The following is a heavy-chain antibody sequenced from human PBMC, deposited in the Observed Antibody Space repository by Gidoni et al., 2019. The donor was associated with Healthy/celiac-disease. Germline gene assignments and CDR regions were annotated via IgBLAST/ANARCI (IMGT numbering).Heavy chain of an antibody. Sequence: QVQLVQSGAEVKKPGASVKVSCKASGYTFTGYYMHWVRQAPGQGLEWMGWINPNSGGTNYAQKFQGWVTMTRDTSISTAYMELSRLRSDDTAVYYCARDTSYGGNPEEGHSGMDVWGQGTTVTVSS. D-gene: IGHD4-17*01. CDR1: GYTFTGYY. V-gene: IGHV1-2*04. CDR3: ARDTSYGGNPEEGHSGMDV. J-gene: IGHJ6*02. CDR2: INPNSGGT.